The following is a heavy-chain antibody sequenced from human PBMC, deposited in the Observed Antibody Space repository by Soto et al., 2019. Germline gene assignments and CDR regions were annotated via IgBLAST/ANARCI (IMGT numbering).Heavy chain of an antibody. CDR2: INPSVGST. CDR1: GYTFTSYY. CDR3: ARDGDIVVVPAAISYSYYYGMDV. Sequence: ASVKVSCKASGYTFTSYYMHWVRQAPGQGLKWMGIINPSVGSTSYAQKFQGRVTMTRDTSTSTVYMELSSLRSEDTAVYYCARDGDIVVVPAAISYSYYYGMDVWGQGTTVTVSS. D-gene: IGHD2-2*02. J-gene: IGHJ6*02. V-gene: IGHV1-46*01.